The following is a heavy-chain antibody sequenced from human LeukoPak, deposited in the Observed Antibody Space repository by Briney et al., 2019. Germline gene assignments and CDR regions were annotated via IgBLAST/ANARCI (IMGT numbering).Heavy chain of an antibody. V-gene: IGHV3-30*03. Sequence: GRSLRLSCAASGFTFSSYGVHWVRQAPGKGLEWVAVISYDGSNKYYADSVKGRFTISRDNSKNTLYLQMNSLRAEDTAVYYCAAESLAVASDYYYYGMDVWGQGTTVTVSS. CDR2: ISYDGSNK. CDR1: GFTFSSYG. CDR3: AAESLAVASDYYYYGMDV. J-gene: IGHJ6*02. D-gene: IGHD6-19*01.